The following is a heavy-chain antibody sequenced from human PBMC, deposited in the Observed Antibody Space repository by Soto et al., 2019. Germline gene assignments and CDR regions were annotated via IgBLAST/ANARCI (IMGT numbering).Heavy chain of an antibody. Sequence: SXTLSLTCTVSGGSMSSSSYYWCWIRQPPGKGLEWIGSIYYSGSTYYNPSLKSRVTISVDTSKNQFSLKLSSVTAADTAVYYCVGLDFYYFDYWGQGTLVTVSS. CDR3: VGLDFYYFDY. CDR2: IYYSGST. CDR1: GGSMSSSSYY. D-gene: IGHD1-1*01. V-gene: IGHV4-39*01. J-gene: IGHJ4*02.